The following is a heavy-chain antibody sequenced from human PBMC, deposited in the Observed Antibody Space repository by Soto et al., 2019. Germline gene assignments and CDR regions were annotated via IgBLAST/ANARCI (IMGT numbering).Heavy chain of an antibody. V-gene: IGHV1-8*01. J-gene: IGHJ6*02. Sequence: QVQLVQSGAEVKKPGASVKVSCKASGYTFTSYDINWVRQATGQGLEWMGWMNPNSGNTGYAQKFQGRVTMTRNTSISTAYMELSSLRSEDTAVYYRARSEGIAARPGTYYYYGMDVWGQGTTVTVSS. CDR3: ARSEGIAARPGTYYYYGMDV. CDR2: MNPNSGNT. D-gene: IGHD6-6*01. CDR1: GYTFTSYD.